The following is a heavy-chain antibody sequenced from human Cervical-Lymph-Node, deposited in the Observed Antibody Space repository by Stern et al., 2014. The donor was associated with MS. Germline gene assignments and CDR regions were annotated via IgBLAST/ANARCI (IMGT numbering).Heavy chain of an antibody. Sequence: QVQLVQSGGGLVKPGRSLRLSCAASGLTFSDYYMSWIRQAPGKVLEWISSISSTGNTKYYPDSVRGRLAIYRDDANSSVDRQIDSLGAADTAVYYCATSLGTYGGNPFDDCVQGTLVTVSS. CDR1: GLTFSDYY. V-gene: IGHV3-11*01. J-gene: IGHJ4*02. CDR2: ISSTGNTK. D-gene: IGHD4-23*01. CDR3: ATSLGTYGGNPFDD.